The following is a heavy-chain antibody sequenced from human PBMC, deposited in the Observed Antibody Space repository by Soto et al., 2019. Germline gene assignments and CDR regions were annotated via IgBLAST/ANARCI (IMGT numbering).Heavy chain of an antibody. J-gene: IGHJ4*02. CDR1: GFPFTNYW. V-gene: IGHV3-74*01. CDR3: AYWGHIVPVAPSDFDR. CDR2: ISPDGSDV. D-gene: IGHD2-8*02. Sequence: PGGSLRLSCAASGFPFTNYWMNWVRQTPGKGLMWVSRISPDGSDVGYADSVEGRFTVSRDNAKNTLYLQMHSLRAEDTAMYYCAYWGHIVPVAPSDFDRWGQGTQVTVSS.